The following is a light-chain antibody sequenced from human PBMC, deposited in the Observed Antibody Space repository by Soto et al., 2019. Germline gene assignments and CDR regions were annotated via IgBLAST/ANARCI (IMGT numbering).Light chain of an antibody. CDR3: QQRGNWPRT. Sequence: EIVLTQSPATLSLSPGERATLSCRASQSVSSYVAWYQQKPGQAPRLLIYDASNRATGIPARFRGSGSGTDFTLTISSLEPEDFAVYYCQQRGNWPRTFGQGTKVEIK. CDR2: DAS. J-gene: IGKJ1*01. V-gene: IGKV3-11*01. CDR1: QSVSSY.